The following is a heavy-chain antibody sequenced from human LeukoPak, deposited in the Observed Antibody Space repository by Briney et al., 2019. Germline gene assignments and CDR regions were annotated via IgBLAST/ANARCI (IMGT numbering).Heavy chain of an antibody. CDR2: IDPNSGVT. V-gene: IGHV1-2*02. D-gene: IGHD7-27*01. J-gene: IGHJ3*01. CDR1: GYTLTDNH. CDR3: ARELGINAFDV. Sequence: ASVKVSCKASGYTLTDNHLYWVRQAPGQGLEWMGWIDPNSGVTNFAQNFQGGPTMTRDTSINTAYMELSRLTPDDTTVYYCARELGINAFDVWGQGTMVTVSS.